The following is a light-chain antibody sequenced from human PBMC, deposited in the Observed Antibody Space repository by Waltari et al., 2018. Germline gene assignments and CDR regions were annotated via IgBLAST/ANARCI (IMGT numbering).Light chain of an antibody. J-gene: IGKJ1*01. CDR2: AAS. CDR3: QQSYATVWT. CDR1: QSISNY. V-gene: IGKV1-39*01. Sequence: EITMHQSPSSLSASVGDRGSSTCRTSQSISNYVNWYHQRPGEAPHLLIYAASSLQSGVSSRFSCSGSGTDFSLTISILQPEDVGIYYCQQSYATVWTFGLGTKVEIK.